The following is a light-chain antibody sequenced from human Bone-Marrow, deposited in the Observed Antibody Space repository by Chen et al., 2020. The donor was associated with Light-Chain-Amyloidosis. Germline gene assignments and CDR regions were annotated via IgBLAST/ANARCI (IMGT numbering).Light chain of an antibody. CDR1: SSDVGGYNY. V-gene: IGLV2-14*03. Sequence: QSALTQPASVSRSPGQSITFSCTGTSSDVGGYNYVSWYQQHPGKAPQLIIYDVSDRPSGVSDRVSGSKSGNTASLTISGLQAEDEADYYCASYTSAATWVFGGGTKLTVL. CDR3: ASYTSAATWV. J-gene: IGLJ3*02. CDR2: DVS.